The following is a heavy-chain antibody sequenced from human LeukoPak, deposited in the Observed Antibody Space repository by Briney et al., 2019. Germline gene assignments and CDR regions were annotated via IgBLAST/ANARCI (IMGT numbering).Heavy chain of an antibody. CDR2: IFTSGRT. Sequence: SETLSLTCTVSGGSISIFYGSWVRQPAGKGLGWIGRIFTSGRTNYNPSLTSQGTMSEDTSKNQVSLTPSSVTAADTGVYYCARDIGVTIFGLSNGMDVWGQGTTVTVSS. V-gene: IGHV4-4*07. D-gene: IGHD3-3*01. CDR1: GGSISIFY. CDR3: ARDIGVTIFGLSNGMDV. J-gene: IGHJ6*02.